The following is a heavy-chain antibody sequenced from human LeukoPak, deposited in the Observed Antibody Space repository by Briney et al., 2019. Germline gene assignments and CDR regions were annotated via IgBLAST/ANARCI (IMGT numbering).Heavy chain of an antibody. Sequence: PGGSLRLSCVASGFTFTSYAMSWVRQAPGKGLEWVSAISGSGGSTYYADSVKGRFTISRDNSKNTLYLQMSSLRAEDTAVYYCAKDERNWNYNLASQTYDWGQGTLVTVSS. D-gene: IGHD1-7*01. V-gene: IGHV3-23*01. J-gene: IGHJ4*02. CDR2: ISGSGGST. CDR1: GFTFTSYA. CDR3: AKDERNWNYNLASQTYD.